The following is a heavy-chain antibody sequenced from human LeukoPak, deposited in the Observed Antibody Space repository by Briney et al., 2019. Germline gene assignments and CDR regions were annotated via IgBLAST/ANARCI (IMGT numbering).Heavy chain of an antibody. V-gene: IGHV3-23*01. D-gene: IGHD5-24*01. CDR2: ISGSGGST. Sequence: GGSLRLSCAASGFTFSSYAMSWVRQAPGKGLEWVSAISGSGGSTYYADSVKGRFTISRDNSKNTLYLQMNSLRAEDTAVYYCAKAGSGYNYLGWYFDLWGRGTLVTVSS. CDR3: AKAGSGYNYLGWYFDL. J-gene: IGHJ2*01. CDR1: GFTFSSYA.